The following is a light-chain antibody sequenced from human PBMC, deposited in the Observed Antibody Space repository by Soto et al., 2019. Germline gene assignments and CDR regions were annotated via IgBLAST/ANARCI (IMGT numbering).Light chain of an antibody. Sequence: ENVLTQSPSTLSLSPVERATLSCRASQSVNNYVAWYQQKPGQAPRLLIYDASNRATGIPARFSGSGSGTDFTLTISSLEPEDFAVYYCQQRSNWLFGPGTKVDIK. CDR3: QQRSNWL. CDR2: DAS. V-gene: IGKV3-11*01. CDR1: QSVNNY. J-gene: IGKJ3*01.